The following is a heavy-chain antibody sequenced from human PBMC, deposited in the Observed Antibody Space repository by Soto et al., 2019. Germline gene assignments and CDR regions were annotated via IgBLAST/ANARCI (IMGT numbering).Heavy chain of an antibody. CDR3: ARHDWAKPFDY. V-gene: IGHV4-39*01. Sequence: PSETLSLTCTVSGGCISSSSYYWGWIRQPPGKGLEWIGSIYYSGSTYYNPSLKSRVTISVDTSKNQFSLKPSSVTAADTAVYYCARHDWAKPFDYWGQGTLVTVSS. CDR2: IYYSGST. CDR1: GGCISSSSYY. J-gene: IGHJ4*02. D-gene: IGHD3-9*01.